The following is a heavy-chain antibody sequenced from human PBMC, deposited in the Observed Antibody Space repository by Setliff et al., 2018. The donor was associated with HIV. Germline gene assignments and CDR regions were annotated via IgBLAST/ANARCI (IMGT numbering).Heavy chain of an antibody. CDR2: IYYSGST. J-gene: IGHJ5*02. Sequence: SETLSLTCTVSGDSINSGNYYWSWIRQHPGKGLEWIGYIYYSGSTYYSPSLKSRVTISEDTSKNQFSLKMRSVTAADTAVYYCAREHYTFHGSGVPRGARFDPRGQGTLVTVSS. CDR3: AREHYTFHGSGVPRGARFDP. D-gene: IGHD3-10*01. CDR1: GDSINSGNYY. V-gene: IGHV4-31*03.